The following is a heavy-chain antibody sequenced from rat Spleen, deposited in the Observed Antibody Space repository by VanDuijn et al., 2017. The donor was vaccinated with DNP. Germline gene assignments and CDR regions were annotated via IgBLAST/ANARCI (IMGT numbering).Heavy chain of an antibody. CDR3: TTFEGTNA. Sequence: EVQLVESGGGLVQPGRSLKLSCAASGLTFSYYAMAWVRQAPTKGLEWVASISNSGSETKYRDSVQGRFTISRDNAKNTLYLQMDSLRSEDTATYYCTTFEGTNAWGQGTSVTVSS. J-gene: IGHJ4*01. CDR2: ISNSGSET. V-gene: IGHV5S13*01. CDR1: GLTFSYYA. D-gene: IGHD1-11*01.